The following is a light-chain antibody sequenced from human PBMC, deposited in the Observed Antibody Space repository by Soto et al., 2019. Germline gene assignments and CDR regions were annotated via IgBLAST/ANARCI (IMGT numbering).Light chain of an antibody. CDR3: QQYGYSFWT. V-gene: IGKV1-5*01. Sequence: DIQMTQSPSTLSASVGDRVTITCRASQSISSWLAWYQQKPGKAPKLLIYDASSLESGVPSRFSGSGSGTEFTLTISSLQPDDFAMYYCQQYGYSFWTFGQGTKVEIK. CDR1: QSISSW. J-gene: IGKJ1*01. CDR2: DAS.